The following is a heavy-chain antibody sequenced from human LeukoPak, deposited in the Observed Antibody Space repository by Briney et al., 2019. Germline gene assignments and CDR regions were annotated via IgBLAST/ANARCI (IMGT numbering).Heavy chain of an antibody. V-gene: IGHV1-8*02. CDR3: ARTPRLGYCSGGSCYLDY. CDR1: GYDFADST. Sequence: ASVKVSCQTAGYDFADSTVTWVRQAPGQRLEWMGRLSTFNGNTGYAQKFQGRVTMTRNTSISTAYMELSSLRSEDTAVYYCARTPRLGYCSGGSCYLDYWGQGTLVTVSS. J-gene: IGHJ4*02. CDR2: LSTFNGNT. D-gene: IGHD2-15*01.